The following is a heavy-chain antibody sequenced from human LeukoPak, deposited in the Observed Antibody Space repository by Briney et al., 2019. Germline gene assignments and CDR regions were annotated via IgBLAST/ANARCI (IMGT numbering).Heavy chain of an antibody. CDR2: IKSKTDGGTT. CDR3: ARGGITMVRTTQLY. V-gene: IGHV3-15*01. D-gene: IGHD3-10*01. CDR1: GFTFSNAW. J-gene: IGHJ4*02. Sequence: GGSLRLSCAASGFTFSNAWMSWVRQAPGKGLEWVGRIKSKTDGGTTDYAAPVKGRFTISRDDSKNTLYLQMNSLRAEDTAVYYCARGGITMVRTTQLYWGQGTLVTVSS.